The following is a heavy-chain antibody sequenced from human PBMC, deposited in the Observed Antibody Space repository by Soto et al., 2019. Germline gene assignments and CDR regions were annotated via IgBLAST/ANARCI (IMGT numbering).Heavy chain of an antibody. J-gene: IGHJ4*02. CDR3: ARGYDTALAPIF. CDR1: GGSFSSYH. D-gene: IGHD5-18*01. CDR2: INHLTTT. V-gene: IGHV4-34*01. Sequence: SETLSLTCAAYGGSFSSYHGGWIRQTPGKGLEWIGEINHLTTTNYNPSLKSRVIISLDTPKNQFSLKLSSVTAADTAVYYCARGYDTALAPIFWGQGILVTVSS.